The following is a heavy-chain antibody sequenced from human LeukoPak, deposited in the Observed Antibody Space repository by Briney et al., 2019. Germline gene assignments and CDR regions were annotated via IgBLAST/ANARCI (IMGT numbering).Heavy chain of an antibody. CDR3: ARGEYYYDSGGYYYPR. CDR1: GGSISSYY. CDR2: IYYSGST. J-gene: IGHJ4*02. D-gene: IGHD3-22*01. V-gene: IGHV4-59*01. Sequence: SETLSLTCTVSGGSISSYYWSWIRQPPGKGLEWIGYIYYSGSTNYNPSLKSRVTISVDTSKNQFSLKLSSVTAADTAVYYCARGEYYYDSGGYYYPRWGQGTLVTVSS.